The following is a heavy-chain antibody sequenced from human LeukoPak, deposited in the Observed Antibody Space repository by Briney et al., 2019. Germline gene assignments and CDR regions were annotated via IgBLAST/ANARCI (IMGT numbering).Heavy chain of an antibody. J-gene: IGHJ6*02. V-gene: IGHV3-64*01. CDR2: ISGNGGST. CDR3: ARGGMTTVTTFYYYYGMDV. D-gene: IGHD4-17*01. Sequence: GGSLRLSCAASGFTFSSYAMHWVRQAPGKGLEYVSAISGNGGSTYYANSVKGRFTISRDNSKNTLYLQMGSLRAEDMAVYYCARGGMTTVTTFYYYYGMDVWGQGTTVTVSS. CDR1: GFTFSSYA.